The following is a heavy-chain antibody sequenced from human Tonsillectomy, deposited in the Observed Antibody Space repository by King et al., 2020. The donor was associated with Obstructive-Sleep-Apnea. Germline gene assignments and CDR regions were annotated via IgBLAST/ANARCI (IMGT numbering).Heavy chain of an antibody. V-gene: IGHV1-69*17. CDR2: IIPVFGIA. CDR1: GGTFFSYA. CDR3: ASPRGSASRLALYFDY. D-gene: IGHD6-19*01. Sequence: VQLVESGAEVKKPGSSVKISCKASGGTFFSYAISWVRLAPGHGLAWMGGIIPVFGIANYAPEFQGRVTITADKSTSTAYMELSSLRSDDTAVYYCASPRGSASRLALYFDYWGQGTLVTVSS. J-gene: IGHJ4*02.